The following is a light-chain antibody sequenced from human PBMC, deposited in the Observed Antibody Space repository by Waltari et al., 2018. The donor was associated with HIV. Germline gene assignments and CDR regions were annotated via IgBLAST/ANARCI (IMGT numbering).Light chain of an antibody. CDR1: QDISNY. CDR2: EAS. J-gene: IGKJ2*01. Sequence: DIQMTQSPSSLSASVGDRVPITCHASQDISNYLNLYQHKSGKAPKLLIYEASRSATGVPSRFSGGGSGTDFTLTISSLQPEDIASYYCQHYDSLPTFGQGTKLDFK. V-gene: IGKV1-33*01. CDR3: QHYDSLPT.